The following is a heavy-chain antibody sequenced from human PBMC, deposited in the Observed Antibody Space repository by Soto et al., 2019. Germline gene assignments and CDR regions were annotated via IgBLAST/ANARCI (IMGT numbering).Heavy chain of an antibody. V-gene: IGHV3-23*01. CDR3: AGRRGYYDSSGYYF. CDR1: GFTFSSYA. Sequence: EVQLLESGGGLVQPGGSLRLSCAASGFTFSSYAMSWVRQAPGKGLEWVSAISGSGGSTYYADSVKGRFTISRDNSKNTLYLQMNSLRAEDTAVYYCAGRRGYYDSSGYYFGGQGTLVTVSS. CDR2: ISGSGGST. J-gene: IGHJ4*02. D-gene: IGHD3-22*01.